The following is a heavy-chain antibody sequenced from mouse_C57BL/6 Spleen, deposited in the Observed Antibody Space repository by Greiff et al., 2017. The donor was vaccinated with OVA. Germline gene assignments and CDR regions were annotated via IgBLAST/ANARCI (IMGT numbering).Heavy chain of an antibody. D-gene: IGHD2-4*01. V-gene: IGHV1-76*01. CDR1: GFNIKDYY. J-gene: IGHJ3*01. CDR2: IYPGSGNT. Sequence: QVQLQQSGAELVKPGASVKLSCTASGFNIKDYYMHWVKQRPGQGLEWIARIYPGSGNTYYNEKFKGKATLTAEKSSSTAYMQLSSLTSEDSAVYFCAYYDAWFAYWGQGTLVTVSA. CDR3: AYYDAWFAY.